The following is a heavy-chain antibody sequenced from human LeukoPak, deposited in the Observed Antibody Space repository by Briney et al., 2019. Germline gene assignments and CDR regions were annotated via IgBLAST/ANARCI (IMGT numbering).Heavy chain of an antibody. J-gene: IGHJ5*02. CDR2: IYYIGST. CDR1: GGSISSSSYY. D-gene: IGHD5-18*01. Sequence: SETLSLTCTVSGGSISSSSYYWGWIRQPPGKGLEWIGSIYYIGSTYYNPSLKSRVTISVDTSKNQFSLKLSSVTAADTAVYYCARDILLDTAMVTPSFWFDPWGQGTLVTVSS. CDR3: ARDILLDTAMVTPSFWFDP. V-gene: IGHV4-39*07.